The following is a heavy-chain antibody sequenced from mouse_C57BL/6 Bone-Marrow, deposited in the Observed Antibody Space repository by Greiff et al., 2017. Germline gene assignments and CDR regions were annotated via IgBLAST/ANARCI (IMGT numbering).Heavy chain of an antibody. CDR1: GFTFSDYY. Sequence: EVKLMESGGGLVQPGGSLKLSCAASGFTFSDYYMYWVRQTPEKRLEWVAYISNGGGSTYYPDTVKGRFTIARDNAKNTLYLQMSRLNSEETAMYYCARRDGGFAYWGQGTLVTVSA. D-gene: IGHD1-1*01. V-gene: IGHV5-12*01. CDR3: ARRDGGFAY. J-gene: IGHJ3*01. CDR2: ISNGGGST.